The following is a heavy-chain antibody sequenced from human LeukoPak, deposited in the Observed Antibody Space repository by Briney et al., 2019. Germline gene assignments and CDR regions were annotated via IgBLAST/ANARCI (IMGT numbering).Heavy chain of an antibody. CDR1: GLTFSNVW. CDR3: ASFRDTDN. CDR2: INTAGST. D-gene: IGHD2-21*01. J-gene: IGHJ3*01. Sequence: PRGSLRLSCEVSGLTFSNVWMHWVRQTPGQGLVWVCRINTAGSTVCADPVKGRFTISRDNAKNMVYLQMNSLRTEDTAVYYCASFRDTDNWGRGTMVTVSS. V-gene: IGHV3-74*01.